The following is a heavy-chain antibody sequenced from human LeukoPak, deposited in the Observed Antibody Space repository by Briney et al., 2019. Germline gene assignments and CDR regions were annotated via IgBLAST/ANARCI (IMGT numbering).Heavy chain of an antibody. CDR1: GGSFSGYS. CDR3: ARHLTPPHNVYYYYMDV. J-gene: IGHJ6*03. V-gene: IGHV4-34*01. D-gene: IGHD1-14*01. CDR2: INHSGST. Sequence: SETLSLTCAVYGGSFSGYSWSWIRQPPGKGLEWIGEINHSGSTAYNPSLRSRVTMSVDTSKNQFSLKLSSVTAADTAVYYCARHLTPPHNVYYYYMDVWGKGTTVTISS.